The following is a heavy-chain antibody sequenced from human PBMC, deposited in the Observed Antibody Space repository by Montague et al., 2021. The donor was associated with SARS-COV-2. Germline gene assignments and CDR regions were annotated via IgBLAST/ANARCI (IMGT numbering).Heavy chain of an antibody. J-gene: IGHJ5*02. Sequence: SETLSLTCAVYGGSFSGYYWSWIRQPPGKGLEWIGEINHSGSTNYNPSLKSRVTILVDTSKSQFSLKLSSVTAADTAVYYCARGYDYVWGSYRYLHWFDPWGQGTLVTVSS. V-gene: IGHV4-34*01. CDR3: ARGYDYVWGSYRYLHWFDP. D-gene: IGHD3-16*02. CDR1: GGSFSGYY. CDR2: INHSGST.